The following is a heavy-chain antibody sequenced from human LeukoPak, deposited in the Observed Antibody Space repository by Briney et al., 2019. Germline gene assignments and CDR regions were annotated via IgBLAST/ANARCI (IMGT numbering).Heavy chain of an antibody. V-gene: IGHV4-39*01. CDR2: IYYSVST. Sequence: SETLSLTCTVSGGSISRTSYYWGWIRQPPGKGLEWIGSIYYSVSTYDNPSLKSRVSISVDTSKNQFSLKLSSVPAADTAVYYCAVRSGTYGWYFDYWGQGTLVTVSS. J-gene: IGHJ4*02. CDR3: AVRSGTYGWYFDY. CDR1: GGSISRTSYY. D-gene: IGHD3-10*01.